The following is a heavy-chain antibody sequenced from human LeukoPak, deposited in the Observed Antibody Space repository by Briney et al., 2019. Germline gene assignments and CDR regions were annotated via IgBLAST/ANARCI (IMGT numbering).Heavy chain of an antibody. CDR1: GFTFSSYA. CDR2: ISYDGSNK. Sequence: GGSLRLSCAASGFTFSSYAMHWVRQAPGKGLKWVAVISYDGSNKYYADSVKGRFTISRDNSKNTLYLQMNSLRAEDTAVYYCAREVAAAVGGFDYWGQGTLVTVSS. J-gene: IGHJ4*02. D-gene: IGHD6-13*01. CDR3: AREVAAAVGGFDY. V-gene: IGHV3-30*04.